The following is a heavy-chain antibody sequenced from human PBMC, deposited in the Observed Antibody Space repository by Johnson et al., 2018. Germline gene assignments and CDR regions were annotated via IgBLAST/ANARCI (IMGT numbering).Heavy chain of an antibody. J-gene: IGHJ3*02. Sequence: VQLVESGGGLVQPGGSLRLSCAASGFTFSSYWMSWVRQAPGKGLEWVANIKQDGSEKYYVDSVKGRFTISRDNAKNSLYLQMNSLRAEDTAVYYCARDSSGWYRAFDIWGQGTMVTVSS. D-gene: IGHD6-19*01. CDR1: GFTFSSYW. V-gene: IGHV3-7*01. CDR3: ARDSSGWYRAFDI. CDR2: IKQDGSEK.